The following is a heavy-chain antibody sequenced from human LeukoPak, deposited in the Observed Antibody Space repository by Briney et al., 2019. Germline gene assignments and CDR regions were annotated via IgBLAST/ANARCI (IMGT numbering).Heavy chain of an antibody. CDR3: AKNGDSSSPRSSGWYTYFDY. D-gene: IGHD6-19*01. CDR2: ISGSGGST. CDR1: GFTFSSYA. J-gene: IGHJ4*02. V-gene: IGHV3-23*01. Sequence: PGGSLRLSCAASGFTFSSYAMSWVRQAPGKGLEWVSAISGSGGSTYYADSVKGRFTISRDNSKNTLYLQMNSLRAEDTAVYYCAKNGDSSSPRSSGWYTYFDYWGQGTLVTVSS.